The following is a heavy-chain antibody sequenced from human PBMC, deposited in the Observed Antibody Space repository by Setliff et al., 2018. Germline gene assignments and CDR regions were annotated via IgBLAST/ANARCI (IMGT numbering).Heavy chain of an antibody. V-gene: IGHV4-39*01. CDR2: TYYSGDA. Sequence: SETLSLTCTVSGGYISTNTYFWGWIRQSPGKGLEWIGNTYYSGDAYYNPSLKSRVTISVDTSRNQFSLKLSSVTAADTAVYYCARHVGSRSRGYNYYYYYMDAWGKGTTVTVSS. CDR1: GGYISTNTYF. CDR3: ARHVGSRSRGYNYYYYYMDA. D-gene: IGHD3-10*01. J-gene: IGHJ6*03.